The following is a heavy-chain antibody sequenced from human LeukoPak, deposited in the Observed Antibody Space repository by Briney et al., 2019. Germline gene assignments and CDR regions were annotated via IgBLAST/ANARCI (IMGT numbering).Heavy chain of an antibody. Sequence: GASVKVSCKASGYTFTGYYMHWVRQAPGQGLEWMGWINPNSGGTNYAQKFQGRVTMTRDTSISTAYMELSGLRSDDTAVYYCARTDFWSGYSSMNQFDYWGQGTLVTVSS. CDR3: ARTDFWSGYSSMNQFDY. J-gene: IGHJ4*02. CDR1: GYTFTGYY. CDR2: INPNSGGT. D-gene: IGHD3-3*01. V-gene: IGHV1-2*02.